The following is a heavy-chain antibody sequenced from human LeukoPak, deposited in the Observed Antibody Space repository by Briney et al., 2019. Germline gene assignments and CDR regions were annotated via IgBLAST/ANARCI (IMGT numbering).Heavy chain of an antibody. J-gene: IGHJ4*02. CDR3: ARGGSYYDY. D-gene: IGHD1-26*01. CDR1: GGSISGYY. CDR2: VYYSGNT. Sequence: SETLSLTCTVSGGSISGYYWSWIRQPPGKGLEWIGYVYYSGNTNYNPSLKSRVTISVDTSKNQFSLKLSSVTAADTAVYYCARGGSYYDYWGQGTLVTVSS. V-gene: IGHV4-59*01.